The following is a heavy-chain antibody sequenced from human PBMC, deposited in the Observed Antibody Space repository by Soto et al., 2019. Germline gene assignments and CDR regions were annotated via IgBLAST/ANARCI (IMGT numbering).Heavy chain of an antibody. J-gene: IGHJ6*02. Sequence: GGSLRLSCAASGLTFSSYAMSWVRQAPGKGLEWVSAISGSGGSTYYADSVKGRFTISRDNSKNTLFLQMNSLRAEDTAVYYCAKVGYDFWSGYYDRRQGMDVWGQGTTVTV. V-gene: IGHV3-23*01. D-gene: IGHD3-3*01. CDR2: ISGSGGST. CDR3: AKVGYDFWSGYYDRRQGMDV. CDR1: GLTFSSYA.